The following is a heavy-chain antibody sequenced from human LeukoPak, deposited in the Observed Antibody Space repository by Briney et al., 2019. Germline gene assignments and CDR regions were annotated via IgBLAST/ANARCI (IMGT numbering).Heavy chain of an antibody. CDR3: ATYGDYVSFDY. D-gene: IGHD4-17*01. Sequence: PGGSLRLSCAASGFTFSSYEMNWVRQAPGKGLEWVSYISSSGSTIYYADSVKGRFTISRDNAKNSLYLQMNSLRAEDTAVYYCATYGDYVSFDYWGQRTLVTVSS. CDR1: GFTFSSYE. J-gene: IGHJ4*02. CDR2: ISSSGSTI. V-gene: IGHV3-48*03.